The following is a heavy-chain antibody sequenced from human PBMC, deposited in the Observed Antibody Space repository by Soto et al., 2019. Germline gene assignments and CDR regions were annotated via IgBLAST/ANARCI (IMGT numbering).Heavy chain of an antibody. D-gene: IGHD1-26*01. CDR1: GFTFSSYG. CDR2: ISYDGSNK. CDR3: AKDRTYSGSYILDY. V-gene: IGHV3-30*18. Sequence: PGGSLRLSCAASGFTFSSYGMHWVRQAPGKGLEWVAVISYDGSNKYYADSVKGRFTISRDNSKNTLYLQMNSLRAEDTAVYYCAKDRTYSGSYILDYWGQGTLVTVSS. J-gene: IGHJ4*02.